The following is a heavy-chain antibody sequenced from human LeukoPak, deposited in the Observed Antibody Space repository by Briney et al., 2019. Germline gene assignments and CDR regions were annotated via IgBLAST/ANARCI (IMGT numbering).Heavy chain of an antibody. J-gene: IGHJ4*02. CDR1: GGSISSYY. CDR2: IYYSGST. Sequence: SETLSLTCTVSGGSISSYYWSWIRQTPGKGLEWIGDIYYSGSTNYNPSLKSRVTISVDTSENQFSLKLSSVTAADTAVYYCARQHYDSSGYYYHAYWGQGALVTVSS. D-gene: IGHD3-22*01. V-gene: IGHV4-59*08. CDR3: ARQHYDSSGYYYHAY.